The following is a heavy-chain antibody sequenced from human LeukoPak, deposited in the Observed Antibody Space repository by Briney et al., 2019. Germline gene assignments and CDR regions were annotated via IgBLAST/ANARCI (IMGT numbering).Heavy chain of an antibody. V-gene: IGHV1-46*01. CDR3: ARDATDDSFDI. CDR1: GYTSTSYY. CDR2: INPSGGST. J-gene: IGHJ3*02. Sequence: ASVKVSCKASGYTSTSYYMHWVRQAPGQGLEWMGIINPSGGSTRYAQKFQGRVTMTRDTSTSTVYMELSSLRSEDTAVYYCARDATDDSFDIWGQGTMVTVSS.